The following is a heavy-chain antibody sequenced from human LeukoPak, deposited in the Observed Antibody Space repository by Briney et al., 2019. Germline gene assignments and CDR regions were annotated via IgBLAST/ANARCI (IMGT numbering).Heavy chain of an antibody. J-gene: IGHJ6*03. V-gene: IGHV1-69*13. CDR3: ARGAPDIYYYSYMDV. CDR1: GGTFSSYA. CDR2: IIPIFGTA. Sequence: SVKVSCKASGGTFSSYAISWVRQAPGQGLEWMGEIIPIFGTANYAQKFQGRVTITADESTSTAYMELSSLRSEDTAVYYCARGAPDIYYYSYMDVWGKGTTVTISS.